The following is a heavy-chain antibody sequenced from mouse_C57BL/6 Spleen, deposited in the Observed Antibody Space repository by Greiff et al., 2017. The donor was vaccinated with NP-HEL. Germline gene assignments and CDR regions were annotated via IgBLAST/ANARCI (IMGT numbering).Heavy chain of an antibody. D-gene: IGHD1-1*01. CDR3: ARGGSSYEWYFDV. Sequence: EVQLVESGGGLVKPGGSLKLSCAASGFTFSSYAMSWVRQTPEKRLEWVATISDGGSYTYYPDNVKGRFTISRDNAKNNLYLQMSHLKSEDTAMYYCARGGSSYEWYFDVWGTGTTVTVSS. CDR2: ISDGGSYT. CDR1: GFTFSSYA. V-gene: IGHV5-4*01. J-gene: IGHJ1*03.